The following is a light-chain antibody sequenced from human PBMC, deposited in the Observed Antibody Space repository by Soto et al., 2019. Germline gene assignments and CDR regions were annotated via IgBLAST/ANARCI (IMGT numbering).Light chain of an antibody. CDR2: RND. Sequence: QSAVTQPPSASGTPGQRVTLTCSGSSSNIEVNYVYWYHQVPGTAPRLLIYRNDQRPSGVPDRFSGSKSGASASLTISALRSEDEGVYYCTIWDDSLRGRLFGGGTKVTVL. CDR3: TIWDDSLRGRL. CDR1: SSNIEVNY. J-gene: IGLJ2*01. V-gene: IGLV1-47*01.